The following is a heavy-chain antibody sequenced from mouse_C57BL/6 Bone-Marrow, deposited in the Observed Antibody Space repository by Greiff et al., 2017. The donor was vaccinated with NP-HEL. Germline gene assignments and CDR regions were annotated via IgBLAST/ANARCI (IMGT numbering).Heavy chain of an antibody. Sequence: QVQLQQSGAELVRPGTSVKMSCKASGYTFTNYWIGWAKQRPGHGLEWIGDIYPGGGYTNYNEKFKGKATLTADKSSSTAYMQFSSLTSEDSAIYYCARGYSKGGFAYWGQGTLVTVSA. CDR2: IYPGGGYT. V-gene: IGHV1-63*01. D-gene: IGHD2-5*01. J-gene: IGHJ3*01. CDR3: ARGYSKGGFAY. CDR1: GYTFTNYW.